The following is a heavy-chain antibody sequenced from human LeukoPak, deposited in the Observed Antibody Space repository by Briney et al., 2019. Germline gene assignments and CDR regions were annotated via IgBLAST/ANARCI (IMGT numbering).Heavy chain of an antibody. D-gene: IGHD3-22*01. J-gene: IGHJ4*02. CDR3: ARDARPYYYDSSGWYDY. CDR1: GGSFSGYY. Sequence: SETLSLTCAVYGGSFSGYYWSWIRQPPGKGLEWIGEINHSGSTNYNPSLKSRVTISVDTSKNQFSLKLSSVTAADTAVYYCARDARPYYYDSSGWYDYWGQGTLVTVSS. CDR2: INHSGST. V-gene: IGHV4-34*01.